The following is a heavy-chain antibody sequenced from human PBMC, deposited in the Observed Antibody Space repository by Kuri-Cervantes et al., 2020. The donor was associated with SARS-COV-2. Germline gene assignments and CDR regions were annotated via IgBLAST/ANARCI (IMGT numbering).Heavy chain of an antibody. J-gene: IGHJ4*02. CDR1: GYTFTSYG. CDR3: ARILQVVPASVVYYFDY. V-gene: IGHV1-18*01. CDR2: ISAYNGNT. D-gene: IGHD2-2*01. Sequence: ASVKVSCKASGYTFTSYGISWVRQAPGQGLEWMGWISAYNGNTNYAQKLQGRVTMTRDTSISTAYMELSRLRSDDTAVYYCARILQVVPASVVYYFDYWGQGTLVTVSS.